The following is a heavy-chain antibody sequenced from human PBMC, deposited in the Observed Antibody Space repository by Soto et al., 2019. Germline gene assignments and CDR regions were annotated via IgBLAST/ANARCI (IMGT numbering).Heavy chain of an antibody. CDR3: ARDRCTTAKCYTHHLDV. V-gene: IGHV1-18*04. CDR1: GYTFISYG. D-gene: IGHD2-8*01. Sequence: QGQLVQSGGEVTKPGASVKVSCNASGYTFISYGISWVRQAPGQGLEWMGWISPYSGHTKDAQKVQGRVTLTTETSTGTAYHEPESLASGRTAVYYCARDRCTTAKCYTHHLDVWGQGTTVIVSS. CDR2: ISPYSGHT. J-gene: IGHJ6*02.